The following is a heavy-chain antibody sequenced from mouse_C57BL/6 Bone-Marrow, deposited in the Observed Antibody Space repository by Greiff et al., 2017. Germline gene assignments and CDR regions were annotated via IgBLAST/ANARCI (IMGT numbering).Heavy chain of an antibody. D-gene: IGHD2-10*01. Sequence: VKLMESGAELARPGASVKLSCKASGYTFTSYGISWVKQRTGQGLEWIGEIYPRSGNTYYNEKFKGKATLTADKSSRTAYSGLRSLTSEDSADYFCAREGLLSMDYWGQGTSVTVSS. CDR3: AREGLLSMDY. CDR1: GYTFTSYG. J-gene: IGHJ4*01. CDR2: IYPRSGNT. V-gene: IGHV1-81*01.